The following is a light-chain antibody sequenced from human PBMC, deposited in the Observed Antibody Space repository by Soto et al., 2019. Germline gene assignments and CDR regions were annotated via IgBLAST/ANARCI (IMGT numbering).Light chain of an antibody. CDR2: AAS. CDR1: QSISSY. J-gene: IGKJ5*01. CDR3: QQSFSIPIT. Sequence: DIQMTHSPSSLSASVGDRVTITCRASQSISSYLNWYQQKPGKAPKPLIYAASSLQSGVPSRFSGSGSGTDFTLTISSLQPEDFATYYCQQSFSIPITFGQGTRLEIK. V-gene: IGKV1-39*01.